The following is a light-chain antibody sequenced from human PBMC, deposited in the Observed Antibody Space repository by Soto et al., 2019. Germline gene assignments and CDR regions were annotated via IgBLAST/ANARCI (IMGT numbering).Light chain of an antibody. V-gene: IGKV1-39*01. Sequence: DIEMTQSPSPLSASVGDRVIITCRASQTIDNFLNWYQQKPGKAPKLLIYSASSLQSDVPSRFRGSGSGTDFTLTVSSLQPEDFATYYCQQGYNPPYTFGRGTKLEI. CDR3: QQGYNPPYT. CDR1: QTIDNF. CDR2: SAS. J-gene: IGKJ2*01.